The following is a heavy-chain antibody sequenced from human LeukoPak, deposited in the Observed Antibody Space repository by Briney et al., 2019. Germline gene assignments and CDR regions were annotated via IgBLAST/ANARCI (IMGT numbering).Heavy chain of an antibody. V-gene: IGHV4-31*03. CDR2: IYYSGST. Sequence: SETLSLTCTVSGGSISSGGYYWRWIRQHPGKGLEWIGYIYYSGSTYYNPSLKSRVTISVDTSKNQFSLKLSSVTAADTAVYYCARGLEVVYAFDIWGQGTMVTVSS. CDR3: ARGLEVVYAFDI. CDR1: GGSISSGGYY. J-gene: IGHJ3*02.